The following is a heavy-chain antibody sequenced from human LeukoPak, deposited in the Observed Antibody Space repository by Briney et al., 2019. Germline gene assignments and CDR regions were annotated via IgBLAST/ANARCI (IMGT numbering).Heavy chain of an antibody. J-gene: IGHJ4*02. CDR2: IYPGDSDT. CDR3: ARRDSGFEFFDY. D-gene: IGHD5-12*01. Sequence: GESLKSSCKGSGYSFTNYWIGWVREMPGKGLEWMGIIYPGDSDTRYSPSGQGQVTISADKSISTAYLQWSSLEASDTAMYYCARRDSGFEFFDYWGQRTLVTDSS. CDR1: GYSFTNYW. V-gene: IGHV5-51*01.